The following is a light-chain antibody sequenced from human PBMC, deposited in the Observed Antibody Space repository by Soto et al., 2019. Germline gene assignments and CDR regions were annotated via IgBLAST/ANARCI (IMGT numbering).Light chain of an antibody. Sequence: QSVLTQPPSVSGAQGQRVSISCTGRTSNIGAPYDVHWYQQLPGTAPKLLIYGDNNRPSGVPDRFSGSKSGTSASLAITQLQAEDEADYYCQSYNISIHNYVFGTGTRSTDL. CDR3: QSYNISIHNYV. V-gene: IGLV1-40*01. CDR2: GDN. CDR1: TSNIGAPYD. J-gene: IGLJ1*01.